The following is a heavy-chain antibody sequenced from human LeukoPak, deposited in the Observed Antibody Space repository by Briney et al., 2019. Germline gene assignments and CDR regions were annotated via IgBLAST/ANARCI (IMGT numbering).Heavy chain of an antibody. Sequence: ASVKVSCKASGYTFTAYYIHWVRQAPGQGLEWMGRINPKNGDTNYDRVTMTRDTSMSAAYMELSSLRSEDTAVYYCASGREVLGSGYHYYMDVWGKGTTVTVSS. V-gene: IGHV1-2*06. D-gene: IGHD3-10*01. J-gene: IGHJ6*03. CDR1: GYTFTAYY. CDR2: INPKNGDT. CDR3: ASGREVLGSGYHYYMDV.